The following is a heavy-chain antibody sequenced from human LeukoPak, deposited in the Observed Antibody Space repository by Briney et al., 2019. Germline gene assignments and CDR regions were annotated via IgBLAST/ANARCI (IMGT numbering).Heavy chain of an antibody. J-gene: IGHJ4*02. CDR2: ISSSSSYI. CDR1: GFTFSSYS. CDR3: ARDLKTPTATTGRRNY. Sequence: GXSLRLSCAASGFTFSSYSMNWVRQAPGKGLEWVSSISSSSSYIYYADSVKGRFTISRDNAKNSLYLQMNSLRAEDTAVYYCARDLKTPTATTGRRNYWGQGTLVTVSS. D-gene: IGHD4-17*01. V-gene: IGHV3-21*01.